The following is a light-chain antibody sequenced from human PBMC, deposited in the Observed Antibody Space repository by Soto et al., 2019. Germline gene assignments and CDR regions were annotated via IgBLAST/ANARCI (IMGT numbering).Light chain of an antibody. J-gene: IGLJ1*01. V-gene: IGLV1-40*01. CDR2: ANT. Sequence: QAVLTQPPSVSGAPGQRVTISCTGSSSNIGAHYDVHWYQQLPGTAPKLLIYANTNRPSGVPDRFSGSKSGTSASLAITGLQAEDEADYYCQSYDSSLNAYVFGTGTKVTVL. CDR3: QSYDSSLNAYV. CDR1: SSNIGAHYD.